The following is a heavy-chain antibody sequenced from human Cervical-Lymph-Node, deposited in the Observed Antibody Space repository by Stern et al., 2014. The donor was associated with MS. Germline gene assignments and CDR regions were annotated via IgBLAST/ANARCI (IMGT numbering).Heavy chain of an antibody. CDR3: ASSVGELTPEAV. V-gene: IGHV1-69*01. CDR1: GGTFSSYA. J-gene: IGHJ6*02. D-gene: IGHD3-10*01. CDR2: IIPMFGTA. Sequence: VQLVESGAEVKKPGSSVRVSCKASGGTFSSYAISWVRQPPGQGLEWMGGIIPMFGTANYAQKFQGRVTITADDSTTTAYMEVSSLRSEDTAVYYCASSVGELTPEAVWGQGTTVTVFS.